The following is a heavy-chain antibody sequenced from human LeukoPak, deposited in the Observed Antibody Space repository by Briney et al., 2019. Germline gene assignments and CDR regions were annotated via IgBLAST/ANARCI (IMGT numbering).Heavy chain of an antibody. V-gene: IGHV3-48*03. CDR2: ISSSGSTI. CDR3: ARGGDYDFFDY. Sequence: GGSLRLSCAASGFTFSSYEMNWVRQAPGKGLEWVSYISSSGSTIYYADSVKGRFTISRDNAKNSLYLQMNSLRAEDTAVYYCARGGDYDFFDYWGQGTLVTVSS. CDR1: GFTFSSYE. J-gene: IGHJ4*02. D-gene: IGHD5-12*01.